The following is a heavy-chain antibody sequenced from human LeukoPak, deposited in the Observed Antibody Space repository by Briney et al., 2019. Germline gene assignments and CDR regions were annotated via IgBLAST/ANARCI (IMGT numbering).Heavy chain of an antibody. CDR2: IHHSGST. D-gene: IGHD3-10*01. J-gene: IGHJ5*02. Sequence: SETLSLTCTVSGGSISSGGYYWSWIRQHPGEGLEWIGYIHHSGSTYYNPSLKSRVIISVDTSKNQFSLKLNSVTAADTAVYYCASYGSGSYRFDPWGQGTLVTVSS. V-gene: IGHV4-31*03. CDR1: GGSISSGGYY. CDR3: ASYGSGSYRFDP.